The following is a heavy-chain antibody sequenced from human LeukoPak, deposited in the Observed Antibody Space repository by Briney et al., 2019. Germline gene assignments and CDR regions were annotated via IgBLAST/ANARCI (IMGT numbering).Heavy chain of an antibody. J-gene: IGHJ4*02. CDR2: ISGSGDST. Sequence: GGSLRLSCAASGFTFSSYAMSWVRQAPGKGVEWVSVISGSGDSTYYADSVKGRFTIYRDNSKNTLYLHMNSLRAEDTAIYYCAKRDPTGYSDYWGQGTLVTVSS. CDR3: AKRDPTGYSDY. V-gene: IGHV3-23*01. D-gene: IGHD2-8*02. CDR1: GFTFSSYA.